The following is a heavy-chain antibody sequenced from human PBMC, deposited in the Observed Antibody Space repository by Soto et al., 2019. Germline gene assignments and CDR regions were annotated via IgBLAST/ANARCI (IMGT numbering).Heavy chain of an antibody. Sequence: ASVKVSCKASGYTFTSYGISWVRQAPGQGLEWMGWISAYNGNTNYAQKLQGRVTMTTDTSTSTAYMELGSLRSDDTAVYYCARVYYDILTGYYTYYYGMDVWGQGTTVTVSS. CDR1: GYTFTSYG. J-gene: IGHJ6*02. CDR2: ISAYNGNT. CDR3: ARVYYDILTGYYTYYYGMDV. D-gene: IGHD3-9*01. V-gene: IGHV1-18*01.